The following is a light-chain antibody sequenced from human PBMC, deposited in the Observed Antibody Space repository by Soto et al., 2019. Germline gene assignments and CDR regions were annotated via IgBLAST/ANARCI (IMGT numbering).Light chain of an antibody. Sequence: DVPLTQSHSTLSACLFERVIIXWMASQSISTWLAWLQQKPGKAPKLLISKASNLESGVPSRFSGSGSGTEFTLTISSLQPDDFATYYCQQFNTSPWTFGQGTKVDIK. CDR1: QSISTW. V-gene: IGKV1-5*03. J-gene: IGKJ1*01. CDR2: KAS. CDR3: QQFNTSPWT.